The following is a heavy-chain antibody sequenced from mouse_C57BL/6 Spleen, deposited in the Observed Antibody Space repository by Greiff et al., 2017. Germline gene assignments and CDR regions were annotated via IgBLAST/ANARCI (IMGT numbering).Heavy chain of an antibody. V-gene: IGHV1-80*01. Sequence: VQLVESGAELVKPGASVKISCKASGYAFSSYWMNWVKQRPGKGLEWIGQIYPGDGDTNYNGKFKGKATLTADKSSSTAYMQLSSLTSEDSAVYVCARRGYDYPYLDYWGQGTTLTVSS. CDR3: ARRGYDYPYLDY. D-gene: IGHD2-4*01. CDR1: GYAFSSYW. J-gene: IGHJ2*01. CDR2: IYPGDGDT.